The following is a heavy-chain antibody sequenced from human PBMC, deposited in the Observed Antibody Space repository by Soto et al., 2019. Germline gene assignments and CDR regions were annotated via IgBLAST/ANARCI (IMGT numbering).Heavy chain of an antibody. CDR3: AKDRYCSSTSCYGFYFDY. CDR2: ISGSGGST. J-gene: IGHJ4*02. Sequence: VQLLESGGGLVQPGGSLRLSCAASGFTFSSYAMSWVRQAPGKGLEWVSAISGSGGSTYYADSVKGRFTISRDNSKNTLYLQMNSLRAEDTAVYYCAKDRYCSSTSCYGFYFDYWGQGTLVTVSS. CDR1: GFTFSSYA. D-gene: IGHD2-2*01. V-gene: IGHV3-23*01.